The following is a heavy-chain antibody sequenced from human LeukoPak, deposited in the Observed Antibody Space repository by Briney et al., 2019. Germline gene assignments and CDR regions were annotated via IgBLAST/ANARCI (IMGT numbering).Heavy chain of an antibody. D-gene: IGHD3-10*01. CDR3: ARVRGVYTSIGP. V-gene: IGHV4-59*01. J-gene: IGHJ5*02. Sequence: SETLSLTCTVSVSGCSISSYYWTWIRQPPGKGLEWIGYISYSGSTNYNPSLKSRVTISIDTSKNQFSLKLSSMTAADTAVYYCARVRGVYTSIGPWGQGTLVTVSS. CDR1: GCSISSYY. CDR2: ISYSGST.